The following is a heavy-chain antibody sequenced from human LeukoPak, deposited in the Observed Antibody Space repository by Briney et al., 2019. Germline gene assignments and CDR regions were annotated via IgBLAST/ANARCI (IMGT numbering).Heavy chain of an antibody. D-gene: IGHD5-24*01. V-gene: IGHV3-23*01. CDR3: ARARSGFAMASWLDS. CDR2: ISGDGGTS. Sequence: GSLRLSCADSGFTLGAYAMSWVRQAPGKGLEWVSVISGDGGTSYHAHSVKGRFTISRDDSKNTLYLQMKSLRVEDTAVYYCARARSGFAMASWLDSWGQGTLVIVSS. J-gene: IGHJ4*02. CDR1: GFTLGAYA.